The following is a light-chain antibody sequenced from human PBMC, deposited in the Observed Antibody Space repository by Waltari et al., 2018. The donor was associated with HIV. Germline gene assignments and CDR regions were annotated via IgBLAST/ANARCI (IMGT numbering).Light chain of an antibody. CDR1: NGHSDYA. Sequence: QLLLTQSPSASASLGASVRLTCTLSNGHSDYAITWHQQQPEKGPRFLMRLNSYGSHNKGDGLSDRFSGSSSGAERYLTISSLQAEDEGDYHCQTWGAGIQVFGGGTKLTVL. J-gene: IGLJ2*01. CDR3: QTWGAGIQV. V-gene: IGLV4-69*01. CDR2: LNSYGSH.